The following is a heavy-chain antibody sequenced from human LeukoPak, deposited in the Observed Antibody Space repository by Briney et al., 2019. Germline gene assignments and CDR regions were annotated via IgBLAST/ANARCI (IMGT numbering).Heavy chain of an antibody. CDR2: IRYDGSNK. CDR1: GFTFSSYG. CDR3: AKDLGALVPGTIGTD. J-gene: IGHJ4*02. Sequence: QTGGSLRLSCAASGFTFSSYGMHWVRQAPGKGLEWVAFIRYDGSNKYYADSVKGRFTISRDNSKNTLYLQMNSLRAEDTAVYYCAKDLGALVPGTIGTDWGQGTLVTVSS. V-gene: IGHV3-30*02. D-gene: IGHD2-8*01.